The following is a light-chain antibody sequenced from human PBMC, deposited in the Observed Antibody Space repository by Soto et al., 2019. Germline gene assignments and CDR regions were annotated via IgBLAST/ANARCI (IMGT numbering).Light chain of an antibody. CDR3: VLYMGGDVWL. Sequence: QSVLTQPPSASGSPGQSVTISCTGAGTDVGQYNYVSWYQQHPGKAPKLLIHHVSRRPSGVPARFSGSMLESRAALIITGAQAEDEGDYYCVLYMGGDVWLFGGGTKLTVL. CDR1: GTDVGQYNY. CDR2: HVS. V-gene: IGLV2-8*01. J-gene: IGLJ3*02.